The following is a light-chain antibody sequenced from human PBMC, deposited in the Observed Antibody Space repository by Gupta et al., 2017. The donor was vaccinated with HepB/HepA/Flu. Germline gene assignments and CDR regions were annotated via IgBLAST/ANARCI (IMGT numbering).Light chain of an antibody. CDR1: QNIDGK. CDR2: YAS. CDR3: QQYYQWLT. V-gene: IGKV3-15*01. Sequence: VMTQSPATLSVSPGERVTLSCRATQNIDGKLNWYQQKPGQAPRLVIYYASTRATDIPARFSGSGSGTEFILTISSLQPEDFATYYCQQYYQWLTFGGGTRVEI. J-gene: IGKJ4*01.